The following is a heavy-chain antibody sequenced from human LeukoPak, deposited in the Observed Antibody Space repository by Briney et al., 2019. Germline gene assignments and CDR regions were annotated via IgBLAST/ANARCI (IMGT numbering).Heavy chain of an antibody. J-gene: IGHJ4*02. CDR3: ARAGGRYAANDY. CDR1: GGSIRGYY. Sequence: SETLSLTCTVSGGSIRGYYWSWIRQPPGKGLEWIGYIYYSGSTTYNPSLKSRVTISVETSKNQFSLKVSSVTAADTAEYYCARAGGRYAANDYWGQGTLVTVSS. V-gene: IGHV4-59*01. CDR2: IYYSGST. D-gene: IGHD1-26*01.